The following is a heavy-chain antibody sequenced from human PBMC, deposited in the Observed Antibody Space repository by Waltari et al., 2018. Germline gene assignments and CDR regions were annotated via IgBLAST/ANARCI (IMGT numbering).Heavy chain of an antibody. J-gene: IGHJ3*02. V-gene: IGHV4-59*08. D-gene: IGHD2-15*01. Sequence: QVQLQESGPGLVNPSETLPLTCTVSGGSIRTHYWSWIRQSPGKGLEWIGYSYEPGSTTYDPPLRSRVSISVDTSKTQFSLKLTAVTAADTAVYYCASDTVLGGFDIWGQGTMVTVSS. CDR3: ASDTVLGGFDI. CDR2: SYEPGST. CDR1: GGSIRTHY.